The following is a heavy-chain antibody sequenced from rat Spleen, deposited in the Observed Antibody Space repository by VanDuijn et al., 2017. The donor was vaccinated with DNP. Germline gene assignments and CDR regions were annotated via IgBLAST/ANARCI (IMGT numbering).Heavy chain of an antibody. CDR3: AREEAYYGDDYFDY. CDR1: GYSITNNY. J-gene: IGHJ2*01. Sequence: EVRLQESGPGLVQPSQSLSLTCSVTGYSITNNYWAWIRKFPGNKMEWIGYINYSGSTGYNPSLKSRISITRDTSKNQFFLHLNAVTTEDTATYYCAREEAYYGDDYFDYWGQGLMVTVSS. CDR2: INYSGST. D-gene: IGHD4-1*01. V-gene: IGHV3-1*01.